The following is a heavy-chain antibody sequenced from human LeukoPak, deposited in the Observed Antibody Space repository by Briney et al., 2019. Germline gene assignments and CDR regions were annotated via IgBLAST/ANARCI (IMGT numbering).Heavy chain of an antibody. CDR1: GGTFSIYA. Sequence: SVNVSCKASGGTFSIYAISWVRQAPGQGLEWMGGIIPIFGTANYAQKFQGRVTITADESTSTAYMELSSLRSEDTAVYYCARGPGWLPFPGHYFDYWGQGTLVTVSS. D-gene: IGHD2-21*02. V-gene: IGHV1-69*13. CDR2: IIPIFGTA. J-gene: IGHJ4*02. CDR3: ARGPGWLPFPGHYFDY.